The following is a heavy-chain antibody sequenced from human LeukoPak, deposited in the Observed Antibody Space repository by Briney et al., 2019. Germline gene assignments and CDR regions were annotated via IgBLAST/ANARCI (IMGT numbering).Heavy chain of an antibody. CDR1: GFIFSDHA. J-gene: IGHJ4*02. V-gene: IGHV3-30*04. Sequence: GRSLRLSCVASGFIFSDHAFHWVRQSPDKGLEWVALIGSDGTKKYYADSVQGRFTVSRENSKNTLFLQMNTVRADDTAVYFCARQMTSTRLFDSWGQGTLGTVSS. CDR2: IGSDGTKK. D-gene: IGHD5/OR15-5a*01. CDR3: ARQMTSTRLFDS.